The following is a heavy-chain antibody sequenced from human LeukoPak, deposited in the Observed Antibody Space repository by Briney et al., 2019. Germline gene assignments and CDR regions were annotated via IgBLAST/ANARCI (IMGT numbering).Heavy chain of an antibody. CDR1: GGSISSGGYY. Sequence: SETLSLTCTVSGGSISSGGYYWSWISQHPGKGLEWLGYIYNSESTYYNPSLKSRVTISVDTSKNQFFLKLSSVTAADTAVYYCARVTGSSQFDYWGQGTLVTVSS. CDR3: ARVTGSSQFDY. V-gene: IGHV4-31*03. J-gene: IGHJ4*02. CDR2: IYNSEST. D-gene: IGHD1-20*01.